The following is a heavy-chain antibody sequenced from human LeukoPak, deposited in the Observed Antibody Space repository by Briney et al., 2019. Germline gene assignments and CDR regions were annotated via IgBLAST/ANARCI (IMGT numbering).Heavy chain of an antibody. J-gene: IGHJ1*01. V-gene: IGHV4-34*01. D-gene: IGHD6-19*01. CDR3: ARGRIAVAGGYFQH. Sequence: ASETLSLTCAVYGGSFSGYYWSWIRQPPGKGLEWIGEINHSGSTNYNTSLKSRVTISVDTSKNQFSLKLSSVTAADTAVYYCARGRIAVAGGYFQHWGQGTLVTVSS. CDR2: INHSGST. CDR1: GGSFSGYY.